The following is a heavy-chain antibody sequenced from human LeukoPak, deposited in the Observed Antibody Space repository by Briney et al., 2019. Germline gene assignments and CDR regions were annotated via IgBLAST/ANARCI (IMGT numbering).Heavy chain of an antibody. CDR3: AREPIAAAVADAFDI. V-gene: IGHV3-48*01. CDR1: GFTFSSYV. CDR2: ISSSSSTI. D-gene: IGHD6-13*01. J-gene: IGHJ3*02. Sequence: GGSLRLPCAASGFTFSSYVMNWVRQAPGKGLEWVSYISSSSSTIYYADSVKGRFAISRDNSKNTLYLQMNSLSADDTAVYYCAREPIAAAVADAFDIWGQGTMVTVSS.